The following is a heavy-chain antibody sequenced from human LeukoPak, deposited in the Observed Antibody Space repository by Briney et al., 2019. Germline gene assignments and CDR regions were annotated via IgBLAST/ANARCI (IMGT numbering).Heavy chain of an antibody. CDR2: INPNSGGT. CDR3: AGERVDIVVVPAPNWFDP. D-gene: IGHD2-2*01. CDR1: GYTFTAYY. V-gene: IGHV1-2*02. J-gene: IGHJ5*02. Sequence: ASVKVSCKASGYTFTAYYMHWVRQAPGQGLEWMGWINPNSGGTNYAQKFQGRVTMTRDTSISTAYMELSRLRSDDTAVYYCAGERVDIVVVPAPNWFDPWGQGTLVTVSS.